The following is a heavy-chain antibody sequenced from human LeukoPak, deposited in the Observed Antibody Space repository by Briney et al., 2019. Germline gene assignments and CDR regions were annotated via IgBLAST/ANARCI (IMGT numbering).Heavy chain of an antibody. CDR1: GGSISSYY. V-gene: IGHV4-4*07. Sequence: SETLSLTCTVSGGSISSYYWSWIRQPAGKGLEWIGRIYTSGSTNYNPSLKSRVTMSVDTSKNQFSLKLSSVTAADTAVYYCARCGPYGLPDAFDIWGQGTMVTVSS. J-gene: IGHJ3*02. CDR3: ARCGPYGLPDAFDI. CDR2: IYTSGST. D-gene: IGHD4-17*01.